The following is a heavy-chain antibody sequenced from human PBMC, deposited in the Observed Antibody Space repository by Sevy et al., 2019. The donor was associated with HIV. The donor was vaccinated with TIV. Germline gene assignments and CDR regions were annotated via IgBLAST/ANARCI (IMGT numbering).Heavy chain of an antibody. CDR3: ARDGDTPFVRSFDS. J-gene: IGHJ4*02. CDR1: GLTFSSDS. CDR2: ISSSSRTI. V-gene: IGHV3-48*02. Sequence: GGSLRLSCVVSGLTFSSDSMNWVRRAPGKGLEWLAYISSSSRTIYYADSVEGRFTISRDNDKKSVFLQMNNLRDEDSATYYCARDGDTPFVRSFDSWGQGTLVTVS. D-gene: IGHD3-16*02.